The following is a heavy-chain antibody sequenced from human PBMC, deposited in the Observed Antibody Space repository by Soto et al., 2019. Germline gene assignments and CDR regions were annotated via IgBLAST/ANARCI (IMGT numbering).Heavy chain of an antibody. D-gene: IGHD1-26*01. J-gene: IGHJ6*02. CDR3: ARDYTGGSYFSRGSV. CDR2: ISSSSSTI. Sequence: PGGSLRLSCAASGFTFSSYSMNWVRQAPGKGLEWVSYISSSSSTIYYADSVKGRFTISRDNAKNSLYLQMNSLRDEDTAVYYCARDYTGGSYFSRGSVWGQGTTVTVSS. V-gene: IGHV3-48*02. CDR1: GFTFSSYS.